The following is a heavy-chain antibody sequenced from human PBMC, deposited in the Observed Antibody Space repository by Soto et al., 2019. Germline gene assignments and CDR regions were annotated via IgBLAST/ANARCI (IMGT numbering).Heavy chain of an antibody. CDR2: INPNSGGT. CDR1: GYTFTGYY. CDR3: ARDGYYYGSGRNYGMDV. J-gene: IGHJ6*02. Sequence: ASVKLSCEASGYTFTGYYMHWVRQAPGQGLEWMGWINPNSGGTNYAQKFQGWVTMTRDTSISTAYMELSRLRSDDTAVYYCARDGYYYGSGRNYGMDVWGQGTTVTVSS. D-gene: IGHD3-10*01. V-gene: IGHV1-2*04.